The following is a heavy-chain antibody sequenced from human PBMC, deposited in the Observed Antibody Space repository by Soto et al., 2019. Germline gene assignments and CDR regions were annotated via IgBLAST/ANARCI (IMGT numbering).Heavy chain of an antibody. V-gene: IGHV3-11*06. J-gene: IGHJ5*02. D-gene: IGHD1-7*01. CDR1: GFTFSDYY. Sequence: GGSLRLSCAASGFTFSDYYMSQIRQAPGKGLECVSYISSSSSYTNYADSVKGRFTISRDNAKNSLYLQMNSLGAEDTAVYYCARGVSITGTTIGWFDPWGQGTLVTVSS. CDR3: ARGVSITGTTIGWFDP. CDR2: ISSSSSYT.